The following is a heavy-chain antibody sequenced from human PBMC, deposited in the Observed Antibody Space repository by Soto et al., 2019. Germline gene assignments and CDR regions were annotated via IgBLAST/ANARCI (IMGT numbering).Heavy chain of an antibody. J-gene: IGHJ6*02. Sequence: GASVKVSCKASGGTFSSYAISWVRQAPGQGLEWMGGIIPIFGTANYAQKFQGRVTITADESTSTAYMELSSLRSEDTAVYYCARFDGGGDCYSYYYGMDVWGQGTTVTVSS. CDR2: IIPIFGTA. CDR1: GGTFSSYA. V-gene: IGHV1-69*13. D-gene: IGHD2-21*02. CDR3: ARFDGGGDCYSYYYGMDV.